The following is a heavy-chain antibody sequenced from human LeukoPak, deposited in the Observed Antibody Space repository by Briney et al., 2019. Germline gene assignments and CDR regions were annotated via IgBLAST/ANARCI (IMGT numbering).Heavy chain of an antibody. CDR1: GGSISGYY. J-gene: IGHJ5*02. CDR2: IYYSGST. V-gene: IGHV4-59*01. D-gene: IGHD3-22*01. Sequence: SETLSLTCTVSGGSISGYYWSWIRQPPGKGLEWIGYIYYSGSTNYNPSLKSRVTISLDTSKNQFSLKLNSVTAADTAVYYCARDLSDSSGYYLNWFDPWGQGTLVTVSS. CDR3: ARDLSDSSGYYLNWFDP.